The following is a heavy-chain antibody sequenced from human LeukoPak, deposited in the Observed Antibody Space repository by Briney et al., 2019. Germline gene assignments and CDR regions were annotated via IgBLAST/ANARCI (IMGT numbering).Heavy chain of an antibody. CDR3: ARVYGLGGGRWDYFDY. V-gene: IGHV1-18*01. CDR2: ISAYDGNT. CDR1: GYTFTSYG. J-gene: IGHJ4*02. D-gene: IGHD2-15*01. Sequence: ASVKVSCKASGYTFTSYGISWVRQAPGQGLEWMGWISAYDGNTNYAQKLQGRVTMTTDTSTSTAYMELRSLRSDDTAVYYCARVYGLGGGRWDYFDYWGQGTLVTVSS.